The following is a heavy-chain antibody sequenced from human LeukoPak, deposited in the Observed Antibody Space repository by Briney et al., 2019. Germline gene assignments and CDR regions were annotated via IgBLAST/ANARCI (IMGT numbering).Heavy chain of an antibody. CDR2: ISGAGGTT. CDR1: GFTFSTFD. CDR3: AKASDFDSSGFPIDVFDF. Sequence: GGSLRLSCAASGFTFSTFDMSWVRQAPGKGLQWVSTISGAGGTTLFADSVKGRFSISRDNSNNKVFLQMNSLKVEDTAVYYCAKASDFDSSGFPIDVFDFWGQGLLVSVAS. D-gene: IGHD3-22*01. J-gene: IGHJ4*02. V-gene: IGHV3-23*01.